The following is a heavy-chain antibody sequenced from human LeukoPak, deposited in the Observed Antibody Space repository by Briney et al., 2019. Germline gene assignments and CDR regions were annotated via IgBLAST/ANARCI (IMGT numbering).Heavy chain of an antibody. CDR1: GFTFSDYY. D-gene: IGHD2-15*01. J-gene: IGHJ4*02. V-gene: IGHV3-11*01. Sequence: GGSLRLSCAASGFTFSDYYMSWIRQAPGKGLEWVSYISSSGSTIYYADSAKGRFTISRDNAKNSLYLQMNSLRAEDTAVYYCARDPLAVAATTDYWGQGTLVTVSS. CDR2: ISSSGSTI. CDR3: ARDPLAVAATTDY.